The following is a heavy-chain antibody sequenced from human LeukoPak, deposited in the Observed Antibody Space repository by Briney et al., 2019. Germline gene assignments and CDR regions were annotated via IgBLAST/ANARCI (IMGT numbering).Heavy chain of an antibody. CDR2: IIPIFGTA. Sequence: ASVKVSCKASGGTFSSYAISWVRQAPGHGLEWMGRIIPIFGTANYAQKFQGRVTITTDESTSTAYMELSSLRSEDTAVYYCVRGYYYDSSGYYYFDYWGQGTLVTVSS. D-gene: IGHD3-22*01. CDR3: VRGYYYDSSGYYYFDY. CDR1: GGTFSSYA. V-gene: IGHV1-69*05. J-gene: IGHJ4*02.